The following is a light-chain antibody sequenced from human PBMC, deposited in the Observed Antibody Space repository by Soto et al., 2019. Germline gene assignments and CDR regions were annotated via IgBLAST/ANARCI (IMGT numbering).Light chain of an antibody. CDR1: QSVRTY. Sequence: EIVLTQSPVTLSLPPGERATLSCRASQSVRTYLAWYQVKRGQAPRLLIYDASRRASGVPARFSGSGSGTDFPLTISSLEPEDFALYYCQQRNTWPPITFGQGTLLESK. CDR3: QQRNTWPPIT. CDR2: DAS. J-gene: IGKJ5*01. V-gene: IGKV3-11*01.